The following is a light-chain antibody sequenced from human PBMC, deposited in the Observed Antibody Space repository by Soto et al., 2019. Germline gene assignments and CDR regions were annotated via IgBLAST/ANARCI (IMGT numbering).Light chain of an antibody. CDR3: SSYTSSSTARV. Sequence: QSALTQPASVSGSPGQSITISCTGTSSDVGGYNYVSWYQQHPGKAPKLMIYDVSNRPSGVSNRFSGSKSGNTASLTIPGLQAEDEADYYCSSYTSSSTARVFGTGTKLTVL. J-gene: IGLJ1*01. CDR2: DVS. CDR1: SSDVGGYNY. V-gene: IGLV2-14*01.